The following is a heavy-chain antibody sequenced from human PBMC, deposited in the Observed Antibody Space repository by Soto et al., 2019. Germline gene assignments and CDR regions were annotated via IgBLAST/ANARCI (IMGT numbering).Heavy chain of an antibody. CDR2: ITSSGTVT. CDR3: AKTGQFDS. CDR1: GFIFTNYA. Sequence: EVQLLESGGGLVQPGGSLRLSCAASGFIFTNYAMSWVRQAPGKGLEWVSRITSSGTVTWYADSVKDRFTLSRDNSKNTVYLQMNSLQAEDTAVYYCAKTGQFDSWGQGTLVTVSS. V-gene: IGHV3-23*01. J-gene: IGHJ4*02.